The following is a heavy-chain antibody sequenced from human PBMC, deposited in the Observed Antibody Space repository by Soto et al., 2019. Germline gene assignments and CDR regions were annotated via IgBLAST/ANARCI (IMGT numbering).Heavy chain of an antibody. CDR3: ARDRGAPELELGGLPFDY. Sequence: GASGKVSCKASGYTLTRYGISWVRQAPGQRLEWMGWISAYNGNTNYAQKLQGRVTMTTDTSTSTAYMELRSLRSDDTAVYYCARDRGAPELELGGLPFDYWGQGTLVTVSS. D-gene: IGHD1-7*01. J-gene: IGHJ4*02. CDR1: GYTLTRYG. CDR2: ISAYNGNT. V-gene: IGHV1-18*01.